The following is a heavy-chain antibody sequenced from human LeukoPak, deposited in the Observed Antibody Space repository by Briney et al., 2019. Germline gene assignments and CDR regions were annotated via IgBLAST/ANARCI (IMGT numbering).Heavy chain of an antibody. D-gene: IGHD6-13*01. V-gene: IGHV4-59*01. CDR3: AREGADGSWHFDY. CDR2: LFFGGST. Sequence: SETLSLTCTVSGASISTYYWSWIRQPPGKGLEWIGYLFFGGSTNYNPSLKSRVTISSDTSKNQFSLKLSSVTAADTAVYYCAREGADGSWHFDYWGQGTLVTVSS. J-gene: IGHJ4*02. CDR1: GASISTYY.